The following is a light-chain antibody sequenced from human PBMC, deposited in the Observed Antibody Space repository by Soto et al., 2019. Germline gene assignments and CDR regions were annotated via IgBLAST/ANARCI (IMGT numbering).Light chain of an antibody. J-gene: IGKJ1*01. V-gene: IGKV1-27*01. CDR3: QKYNSAPWT. CDR2: AAS. CDR1: QGISSY. Sequence: DIRMTQSPSSLSASVGDRVTITCRASQGISSYLAWYQQKPGKVPKLLIYAASTLQSGVPSRFSGSGSGTDFTLTISSLQPEDVATYYCQKYNSAPWTFGQGTKVEI.